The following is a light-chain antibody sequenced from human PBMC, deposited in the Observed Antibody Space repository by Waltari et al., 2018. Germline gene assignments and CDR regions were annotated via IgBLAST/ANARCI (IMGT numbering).Light chain of an antibody. V-gene: IGLV2-14*01. CDR3: ISYSSATPGNVV. Sequence: SALTQPASVSGSLGQSITFPCTGTSSDVGGYNYVPWDQQHPGKAPKLMIHDVSNRPSGVSIRFSGSKSGNTASLNISGLQADDEADYYCISYSSATPGNVVIGGGTKLTVL. CDR2: DVS. CDR1: SSDVGGYNY. J-gene: IGLJ2*01.